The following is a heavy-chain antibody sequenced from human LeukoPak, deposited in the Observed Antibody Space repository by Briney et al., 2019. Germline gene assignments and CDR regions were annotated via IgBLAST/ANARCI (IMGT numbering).Heavy chain of an antibody. D-gene: IGHD3-22*01. CDR1: GDSVSSNSAA. J-gene: IGHJ4*02. V-gene: IGHV6-1*01. Sequence: SQTLSLTCAISGDSVSSNSAAWNWIRQSPSRGLEWLGRTYYRSKWYNDYAVSVKSRITINPDTSKNQFSLQLNSVTPEDTAVYCCAREPSNYYDSSGYVDYWGQGTLVTVSS. CDR3: AREPSNYYDSSGYVDY. CDR2: TYYRSKWYN.